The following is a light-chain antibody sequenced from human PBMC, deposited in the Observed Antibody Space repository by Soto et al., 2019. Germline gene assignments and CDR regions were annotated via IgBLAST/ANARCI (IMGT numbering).Light chain of an antibody. CDR3: QQYTGPPTT. Sequence: EIQLTQSPSTLSASLGDRATLTCRASQSISSWLAWYQQKPGKAPKLLIYGASTRATGIPDRFSGSGSGTDFTLTITRLEPEDSAVYFCQQYTGPPTTFGQGALLEI. CDR2: GAS. V-gene: IGKV1-5*01. CDR1: QSISSW. J-gene: IGKJ5*01.